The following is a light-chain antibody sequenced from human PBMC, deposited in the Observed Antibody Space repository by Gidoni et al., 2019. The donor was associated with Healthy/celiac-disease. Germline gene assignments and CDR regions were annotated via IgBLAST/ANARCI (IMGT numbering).Light chain of an antibody. Sequence: LQLTQSPSFLSASVGDRVTITCRASQGISSYLAWYQQKPGKAPKLLISAASTLQSGVPSRFSGSGSGTEFTLTISSLQPEDFATYYCQQLNSYPSSFGQGTKLEIK. CDR2: AAS. J-gene: IGKJ2*04. V-gene: IGKV1-9*01. CDR1: QGISSY. CDR3: QQLNSYPSS.